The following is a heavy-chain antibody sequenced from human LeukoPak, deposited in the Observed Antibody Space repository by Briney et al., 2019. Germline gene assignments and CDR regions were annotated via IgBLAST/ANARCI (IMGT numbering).Heavy chain of an antibody. CDR3: ARVLGCTNGVCPYYYYYYMDV. J-gene: IGHJ6*03. CDR1: GFTFDDYG. D-gene: IGHD2-8*01. CDR2: INWNGGST. Sequence: GGSLRLSCAASGFTFDDYGMSWVRQAPGKGLEWVSGINWNGGSTGYADTVKGRFTISRDNAKNSLYLQMNSPRAEDTALYYCARVLGCTNGVCPYYYYYYMDVWGKGTTVTVSS. V-gene: IGHV3-20*04.